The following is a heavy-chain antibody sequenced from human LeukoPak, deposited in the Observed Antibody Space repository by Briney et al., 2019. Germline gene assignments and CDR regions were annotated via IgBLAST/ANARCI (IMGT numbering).Heavy chain of an antibody. Sequence: ASVKVSCKAPGYTFTSYGISWVRQAPGQGLEWMGWISAYNGNTNYAQKLQGRVTMTTDTPTSTAYMELRSLRSDDTAVYYCARADRNSYYYDSSGYYPDYWGQGTLVTVSS. D-gene: IGHD3-22*01. CDR1: GYTFTSYG. J-gene: IGHJ4*02. CDR2: ISAYNGNT. CDR3: ARADRNSYYYDSSGYYPDY. V-gene: IGHV1-18*01.